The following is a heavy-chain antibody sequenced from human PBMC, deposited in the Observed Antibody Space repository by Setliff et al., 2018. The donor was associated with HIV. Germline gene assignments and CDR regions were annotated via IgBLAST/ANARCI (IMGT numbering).Heavy chain of an antibody. V-gene: IGHV4-4*02. CDR2: IYYLGNT. J-gene: IGHJ4*02. CDR3: ARSQPDTIFGVVVFDS. D-gene: IGHD3-3*01. CDR1: GGSISSSNW. Sequence: SETLSLTCAVSGGSISSSNWWSWIRQPPGEGLEWIGSIYYLGNTYYNPSLKSRVTILVDTSKNQLSLKLTSMTAADTAVYYCARSQPDTIFGVVVFDSWGQGTLVTVSS.